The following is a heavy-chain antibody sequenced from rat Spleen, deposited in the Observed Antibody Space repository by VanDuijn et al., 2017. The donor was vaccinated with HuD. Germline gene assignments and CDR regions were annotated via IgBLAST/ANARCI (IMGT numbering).Heavy chain of an antibody. J-gene: IGHJ1*01. Sequence: QVQLKESGPGLVQPSQTLSLTCTVSGLSLITHDLSWVRRPPGKGLEWMGVIWTGGSTAYNSLLKSRLSNSKDTSKSQVFLKMNSLQTEDTATYYWARDYYDGSRYWYFDFWGPGTMVTVSS. CDR1: GLSLITHD. CDR2: IWTGGST. V-gene: IGHV2-30*01. CDR3: ARDYYDGSRYWYFDF. D-gene: IGHD1-12*03.